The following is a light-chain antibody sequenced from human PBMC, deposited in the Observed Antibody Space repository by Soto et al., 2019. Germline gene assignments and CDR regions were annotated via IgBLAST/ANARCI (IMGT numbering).Light chain of an antibody. CDR1: SSNIGAGYD. Sequence: QSVLTQPPSVSGAPGQRVTISCTGSSSNIGAGYDVHWYQQLPGTAPKLLIYDNSNRPSGVPDRFSGSKSGTSASLAITGLQAEDEADYYCQSFDSSLGAYVFGTGTKVTVL. CDR2: DNS. V-gene: IGLV1-40*01. CDR3: QSFDSSLGAYV. J-gene: IGLJ1*01.